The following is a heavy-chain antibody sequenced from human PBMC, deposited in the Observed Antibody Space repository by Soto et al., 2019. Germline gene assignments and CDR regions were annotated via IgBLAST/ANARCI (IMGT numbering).Heavy chain of an antibody. CDR3: ARGLRLGELSFSY. CDR1: GGTFSSHA. V-gene: IGHV1-69*01. J-gene: IGHJ4*01. D-gene: IGHD3-16*02. Sequence: QVQLVQSGAEVKKPGSSVKVSCKASGGTFSSHAISWVRQAPGQGLEWMGGIIPIFGTAKYAQNFQGRVTITADESTSTAKMELSSLRSEDTAVYYCARGLRLGELSFSYWGQGTLVTVSS. CDR2: IIPIFGTA.